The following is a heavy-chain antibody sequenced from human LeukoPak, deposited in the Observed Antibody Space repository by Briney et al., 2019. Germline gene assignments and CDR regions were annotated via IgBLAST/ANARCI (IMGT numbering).Heavy chain of an antibody. V-gene: IGHV3-74*01. CDR3: ARDSSGYYYRTLDY. Sequence: GGSLRLSCAASGFTFSIYWMHWVRQAPGKGLVWVSRINSDGRSTSYADSVKRRFTISRDNAKNTLYLQMNSLRAGDAAVYYCARDSSGYYYRTLDYWGQGTLVTVSS. J-gene: IGHJ4*02. CDR2: INSDGRST. CDR1: GFTFSIYW. D-gene: IGHD3-22*01.